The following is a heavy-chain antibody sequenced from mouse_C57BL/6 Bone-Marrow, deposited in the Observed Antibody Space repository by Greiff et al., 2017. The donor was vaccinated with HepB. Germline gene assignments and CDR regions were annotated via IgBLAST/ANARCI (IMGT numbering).Heavy chain of an antibody. Sequence: EVKLMESGGGLVQPGESLKLSCESNEYEFPSHDMSWVRKTPEKRLVLVAAINSDGGSTYYPDTMERRFIISRDNTKNTLYLQMSCLRSEDTASYYCASPIGYDYDLDYWGQGTTLTVSS. J-gene: IGHJ2*01. V-gene: IGHV5-2*01. CDR1: EYEFPSHD. CDR3: ASPIGYDYDLDY. CDR2: INSDGGST. D-gene: IGHD2-4*01.